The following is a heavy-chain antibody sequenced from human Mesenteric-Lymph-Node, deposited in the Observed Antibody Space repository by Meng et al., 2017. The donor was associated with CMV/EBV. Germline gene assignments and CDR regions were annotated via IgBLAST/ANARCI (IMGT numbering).Heavy chain of an antibody. J-gene: IGHJ4*02. D-gene: IGHD5-12*01. CDR2: IYHSGST. Sequence: AVSGRSISSSNWWSWVRQPPGKGLEWIGEIYHSGSTNYTPSLKSRVTISVDKSKNQFSLKLSSVTAAETAVYYCARYSGYDEYYFDYWGQGTLVTVSS. CDR1: GRSISSSNW. V-gene: IGHV4-4*02. CDR3: ARYSGYDEYYFDY.